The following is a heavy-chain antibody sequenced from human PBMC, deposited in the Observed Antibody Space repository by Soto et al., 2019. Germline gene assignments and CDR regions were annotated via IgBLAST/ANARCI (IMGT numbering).Heavy chain of an antibody. CDR3: ARGVVNDYVWGSYRYTFDY. CDR1: GGSFSDYY. V-gene: IGHV4-34*01. D-gene: IGHD3-16*02. Sequence: QVQLQQWGAGLLKPSETLSLTCAVYGGSFSDYYWSWIRQPPGKGLEWIGEINPSGSTNYNPSLKRRVTISLDTSKNQFALKLSSVTAADTAVYYCARGVVNDYVWGSYRYTFDYWGQGTLVTVSS. CDR2: INPSGST. J-gene: IGHJ4*02.